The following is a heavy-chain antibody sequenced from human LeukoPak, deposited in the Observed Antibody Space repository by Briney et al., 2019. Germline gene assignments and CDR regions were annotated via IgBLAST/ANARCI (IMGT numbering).Heavy chain of an antibody. CDR1: GGTFSSYA. D-gene: IGHD3-10*01. J-gene: IGHJ6*02. Sequence: SVKVSCKASGGTFSSYAISWVRQAPGQGLEWMGGIIPIFGTANYAQKFQGRVTITADESTSTAYMELSSLRSEDTAVYYCARVLWFGEWDYGMDVWGQGTTVTVSS. CDR2: IIPIFGTA. CDR3: ARVLWFGEWDYGMDV. V-gene: IGHV1-69*13.